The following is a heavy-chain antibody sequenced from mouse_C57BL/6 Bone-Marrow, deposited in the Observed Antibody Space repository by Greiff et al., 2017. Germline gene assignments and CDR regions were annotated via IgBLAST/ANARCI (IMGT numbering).Heavy chain of an antibody. D-gene: IGHD1-2*01. CDR1: GYTFTSYW. V-gene: IGHV1-69*01. CDR3: ARGDTTAVWYFDV. J-gene: IGHJ1*03. CDR2: IDPSDSYT. Sequence: QVQLQQPGAELVMPGASVKLSCKASGYTFTSYWMHWVKQRPGQGLEWIGEIDPSDSYTNYNQKFKGKSTLTVDKSSSTAYMQLSSLTSEDSAVYYCARGDTTAVWYFDVWGTGTTFTVSS.